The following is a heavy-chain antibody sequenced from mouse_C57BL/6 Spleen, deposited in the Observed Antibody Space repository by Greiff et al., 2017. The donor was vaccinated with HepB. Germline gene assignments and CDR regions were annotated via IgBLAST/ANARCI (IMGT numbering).Heavy chain of an antibody. CDR1: GYTFTDYY. V-gene: IGHV1-26*01. CDR3: ARDITTVVEGY. D-gene: IGHD1-1*01. J-gene: IGHJ2*01. CDR2: INPNNGGT. Sequence: EVKLVESGPELVKPGASVKISCKASGYTFTDYYMNWVKQSHGKSLEWIGDINPNNGGTSYNQKFKGKATLTVDKSSSTAYMELRSLTSEDSAVYYCARDITTVVEGYWGQGTTLTVSS.